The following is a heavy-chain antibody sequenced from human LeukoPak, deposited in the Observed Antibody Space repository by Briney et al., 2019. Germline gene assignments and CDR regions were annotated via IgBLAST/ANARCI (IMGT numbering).Heavy chain of an antibody. CDR3: ARARRMATIEGYFDY. Sequence: ASVKVSCKSPGYTFTSYYMRWVRKAPGQELEWIGIINPSGGSTSYAQKFQGRVTMTRDTSTSTVYMELSSLRSEDTAVYYCARARRMATIEGYFDYWGQGTLVTVSS. J-gene: IGHJ4*02. CDR2: INPSGGST. D-gene: IGHD5-24*01. CDR1: GYTFTSYY. V-gene: IGHV1-46*01.